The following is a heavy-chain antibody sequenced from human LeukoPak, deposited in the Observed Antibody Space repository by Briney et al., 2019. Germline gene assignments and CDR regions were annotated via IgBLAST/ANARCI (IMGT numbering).Heavy chain of an antibody. D-gene: IGHD5-12*01. CDR2: IYPGDSDT. Sequence: GESLKISCKGSGFIFTHFWIGWVRQMPGQGLEWMGIIYPGDSDTTYSPSFQGQVTISADKSTNTAYLQWSSLMASDTAVYYCARLTRYSGNDGLYYSMDFWGQGTTATVSS. CDR1: GFIFTHFW. V-gene: IGHV5-51*01. J-gene: IGHJ6*02. CDR3: ARLTRYSGNDGLYYSMDF.